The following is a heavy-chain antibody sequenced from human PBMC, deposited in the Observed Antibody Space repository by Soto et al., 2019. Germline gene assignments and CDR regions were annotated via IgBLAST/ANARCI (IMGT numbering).Heavy chain of an antibody. CDR2: ISGYNGYP. J-gene: IGHJ4*02. Sequence: QVQLVQSGAEVREPGASVNVSCKTSGYIFTNYGVAWVRQAPGQGLELVAWISGYNGYPKHTQKFQGRVTVTTDTTTRTGYMELRNLRSDDTAVYYCARASAGALYDFWGQGTRVTVSS. CDR3: ARASAGALYDF. CDR1: GYIFTNYG. D-gene: IGHD6-13*01. V-gene: IGHV1-18*01.